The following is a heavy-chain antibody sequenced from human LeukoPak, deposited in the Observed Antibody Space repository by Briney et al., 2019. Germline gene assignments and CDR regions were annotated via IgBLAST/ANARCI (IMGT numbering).Heavy chain of an antibody. CDR1: GFTFSSYA. CDR2: ILYDGSNK. V-gene: IGHV3-30-3*01. D-gene: IGHD6-25*01. Sequence: PGGSLRLSCAASGFTFSSYAMHWVRQAPGKGLEWVAVILYDGSNKYYADSVKGRFTISRDNSKNTLYLQMNSLRAEDTAVYYCARARERLLYNWFDPWGQGTLVTVSS. J-gene: IGHJ5*02. CDR3: ARARERLLYNWFDP.